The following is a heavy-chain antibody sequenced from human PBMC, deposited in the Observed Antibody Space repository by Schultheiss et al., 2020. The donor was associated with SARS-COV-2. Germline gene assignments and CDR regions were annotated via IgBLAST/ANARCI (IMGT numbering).Heavy chain of an antibody. J-gene: IGHJ6*03. V-gene: IGHV3-30*03. Sequence: GGSLRLSCAASGFTFSSYGMHWVRQAPGKGLEWVAVISYDGSNKYYADSVKGRFTISRDNSKNTLYLQMNSLRAEDTAVYYCARDLPCSSTSCYSRSYYMDVWGKGTTVTVSS. CDR1: GFTFSSYG. CDR3: ARDLPCSSTSCYSRSYYMDV. CDR2: ISYDGSNK. D-gene: IGHD2-2*01.